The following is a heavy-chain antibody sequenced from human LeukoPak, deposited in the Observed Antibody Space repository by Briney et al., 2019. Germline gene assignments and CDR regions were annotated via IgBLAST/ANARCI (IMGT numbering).Heavy chain of an antibody. Sequence: SETLSLTCAVYGGSFSGYYWSWIRQPPGKGLEWIGEINHSGSTNYNPSLKSRVTISVDTSKNQFSLNLISVTAADTAVYYCARAGSGWSFDYWGQGTLVTVSS. CDR2: INHSGST. CDR3: ARAGSGWSFDY. J-gene: IGHJ4*02. V-gene: IGHV4-34*01. D-gene: IGHD6-19*01. CDR1: GGSFSGYY.